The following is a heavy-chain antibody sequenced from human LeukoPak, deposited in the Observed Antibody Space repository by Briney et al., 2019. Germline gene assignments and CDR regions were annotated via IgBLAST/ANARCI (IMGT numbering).Heavy chain of an antibody. D-gene: IGHD5/OR15-5a*01. CDR1: GFTVSRNY. CDR2: IYGGGST. V-gene: IGHV3-53*01. Sequence: GGSLRLSCAVSGFTVSRNYMNWVRQAQGKGLAWVSVIYGGGSTYYADSVKGRFTISRDNSKSTLYLQMNSLRAEDTAVYYCARGAGNTVSTRFFDYWGQGTLVTVSS. J-gene: IGHJ4*02. CDR3: ARGAGNTVSTRFFDY.